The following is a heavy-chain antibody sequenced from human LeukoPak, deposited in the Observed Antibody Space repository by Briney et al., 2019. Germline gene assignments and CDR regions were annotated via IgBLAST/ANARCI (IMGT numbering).Heavy chain of an antibody. D-gene: IGHD5-18*01. V-gene: IGHV1-69*05. CDR3: ARSGYSYGWGYFDY. J-gene: IGHJ4*02. Sequence: GASVKVSCKTSGGTFSSYAISWVRQAPGQGLEWMGGIIPIFGTANYAQKFQGRVTITTDESTSTAYMELSSLRSEDTAVYYCARSGYSYGWGYFDYWGQGTLVTVSS. CDR2: IIPIFGTA. CDR1: GGTFSSYA.